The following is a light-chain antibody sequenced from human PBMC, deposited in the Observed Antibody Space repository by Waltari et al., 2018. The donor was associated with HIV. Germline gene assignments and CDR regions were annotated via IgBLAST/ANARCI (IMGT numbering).Light chain of an antibody. V-gene: IGLV1-44*01. J-gene: IGLJ2*01. CDR2: NDD. CDR1: SPNIGHNG. Sequence: QSVLTQSPSISGIPGQTVTISCSGGSPNIGHNGVNWYQQLPGAAPKLLIYNDDQRASGVPDRFAGFKSGTSASLAISGLQSDDEADYYCAAWNDRLNASVVSGGSVVFGGGTRLTVL. CDR3: AAWNDRLNASVVSGGSVV.